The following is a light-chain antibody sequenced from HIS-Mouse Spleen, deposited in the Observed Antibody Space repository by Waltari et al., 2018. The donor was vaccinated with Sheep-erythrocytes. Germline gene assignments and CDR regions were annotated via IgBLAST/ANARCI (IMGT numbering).Light chain of an antibody. J-gene: IGLJ3*02. CDR1: SSNIGSNT. CDR3: AAWDDSLNGPV. Sequence: QSVLTQPPSASGTPGQRVTISCSGSSSNIGSNTVNWYQQLPGTAPKLLIYSNNQRPSGVPYRFSGSTSGTSASLAISGLQSEDEADYYCAAWDDSLNGPVFGGGTKLTVL. CDR2: SNN. V-gene: IGLV1-44*01.